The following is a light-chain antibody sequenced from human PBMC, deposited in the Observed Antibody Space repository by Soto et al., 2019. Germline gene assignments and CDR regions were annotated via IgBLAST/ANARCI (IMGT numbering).Light chain of an antibody. CDR2: EVS. V-gene: IGLV2-14*01. Sequence: QSALTQPASVSGSPGQSITISCTGTSSDVGGYKYVSWYQQHPGKAPKLIIYEVSNRPSGVSNRFSGSKSGNTASLTISGLQAEDEADYYCGSYTTGSTPYVFGTGTKVTAL. CDR1: SSDVGGYKY. CDR3: GSYTTGSTPYV. J-gene: IGLJ1*01.